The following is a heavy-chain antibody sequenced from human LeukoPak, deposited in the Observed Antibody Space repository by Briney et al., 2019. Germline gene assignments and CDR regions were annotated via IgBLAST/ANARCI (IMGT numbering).Heavy chain of an antibody. V-gene: IGHV3-7*05. CDR1: GFSFSSYW. CDR3: AKDSYSKGDY. D-gene: IGHD4-11*01. Sequence: GGSLRLSCAASGFSFSSYWMSWVRQAPGKGLEWVANIRQDGSESNYVGSVKGRFTISRDNAKNSLYLQMNSLRAEDTAVYYCAKDSYSKGDYWGQGTLVTVSS. J-gene: IGHJ4*02. CDR2: IRQDGSES.